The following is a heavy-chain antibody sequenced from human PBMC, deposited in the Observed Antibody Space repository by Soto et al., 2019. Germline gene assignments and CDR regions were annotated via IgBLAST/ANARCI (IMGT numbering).Heavy chain of an antibody. V-gene: IGHV3-33*01. J-gene: IGHJ4*02. D-gene: IGHD3-22*01. CDR1: GFTFSSYG. CDR2: IWYDGSNK. CDR3: ARDLPYDSSGYVDY. Sequence: QVQLVESGGGVVQPGRSLRLSCAASGFTFSSYGMHWVRQAPGKGLEWVAVIWYDGSNKYYADSVKGRFTISRDNSKNTLYLQMNSLRAEDTAVYYCARDLPYDSSGYVDYWGQGTLVTVSS.